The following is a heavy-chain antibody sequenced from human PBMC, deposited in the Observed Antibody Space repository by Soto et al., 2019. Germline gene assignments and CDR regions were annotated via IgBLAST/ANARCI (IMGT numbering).Heavy chain of an antibody. J-gene: IGHJ4*02. V-gene: IGHV3-7*01. D-gene: IGHD3-10*01. CDR2: MKEDGSEK. Sequence: GGSLRLSCAASGFIFSNFWMSWVRQAPGKGLEWVASMKEDGSEKYYVGSVKGRFAISRDNARDSLYLQIYSLRAEDTAVYYCARLRRGGYFDYWGQGTLVTVSS. CDR3: ARLRRGGYFDY. CDR1: GFIFSNFW.